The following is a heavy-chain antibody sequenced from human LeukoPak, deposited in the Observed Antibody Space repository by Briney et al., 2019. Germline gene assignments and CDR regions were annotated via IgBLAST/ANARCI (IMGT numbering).Heavy chain of an antibody. CDR2: LYFSGST. Sequence: SETLSLTCPLSVGSVNSHYWSWIRHPPGKGLEWIGYLYFSGSTGYNPSLKSRVSIAVETSKNQFSLRLSSVTAADTAVYYCARPYDSSGYYIRGAFDIWGQGAMVTVS. CDR3: ARPYDSSGYYIRGAFDI. J-gene: IGHJ3*02. V-gene: IGHV4-59*02. CDR1: VGSVNSHY. D-gene: IGHD3-22*01.